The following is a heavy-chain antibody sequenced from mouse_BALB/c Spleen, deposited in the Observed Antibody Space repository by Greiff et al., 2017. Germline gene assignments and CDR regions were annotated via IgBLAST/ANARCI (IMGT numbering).Heavy chain of an antibody. CDR2: IDPSNSET. D-gene: IGHD4-1*01. J-gene: IGHJ1*01. Sequence: VKLQESGPELVRPGASVKMSCKASGYTFTSYWMHWVKQRPGQGLEWIGMIDPSNSETRLNQKFKDKATLNVDKSSNTAYMQLSSLTSEDSAVYYCASSLGRSYWYFDVWGAGTTVTVSS. CDR1: GYTFTSYW. CDR3: ASSLGRSYWYFDV. V-gene: IGHV1S127*01.